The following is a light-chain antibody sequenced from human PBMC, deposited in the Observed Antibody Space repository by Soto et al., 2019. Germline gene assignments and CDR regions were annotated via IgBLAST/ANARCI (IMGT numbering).Light chain of an antibody. CDR2: DAS. Sequence: EIVLTQSPATLSVSPVERATLSCRASQSVSSYLAWYQQKPGQAPRLLIYDASYRATGIPARFSGSGSGTDFTLTISSLEPEDFAIYYCQHYDASQWTFGQGTKVDIK. CDR3: QHYDASQWT. CDR1: QSVSSY. V-gene: IGKV3-11*01. J-gene: IGKJ1*01.